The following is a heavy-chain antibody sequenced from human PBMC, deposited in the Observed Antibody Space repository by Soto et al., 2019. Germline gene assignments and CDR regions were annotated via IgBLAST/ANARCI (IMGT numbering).Heavy chain of an antibody. CDR1: GFTFSNYG. CDR3: EGRDDPFHV. J-gene: IGHJ3*01. CDR2: IWHDGSQK. Sequence: QVQLVESGGGVVQPGTSLRLSCVASGFTFSNYGIHWVRQAPGRGLEWVAVIWHDGSQKYLTDSVRGRFTISRDNSKNTVYLHMNSLRVEDTAVYYCEGRDDPFHVWGRGTMVTVPS. V-gene: IGHV3-33*01.